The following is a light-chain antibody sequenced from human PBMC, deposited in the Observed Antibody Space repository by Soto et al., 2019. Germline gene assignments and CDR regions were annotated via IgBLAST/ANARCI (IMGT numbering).Light chain of an antibody. Sequence: EIVMTQYTKTLSVSPGERSTLSYMASQSVSNNYLAWYQQKPGQAPRLLIHGASSRATGIPDRFSGSGSGTDFTLTISRVEPEDFAVYYCQQYGSSPPVTVGGGTKVDIK. CDR1: QSVSNNY. J-gene: IGKJ4*01. CDR2: GAS. V-gene: IGKV3-20*01. CDR3: QQYGSSPPVT.